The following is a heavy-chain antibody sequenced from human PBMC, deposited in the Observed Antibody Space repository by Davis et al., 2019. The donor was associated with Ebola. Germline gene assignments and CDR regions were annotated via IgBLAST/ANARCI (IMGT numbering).Heavy chain of an antibody. CDR2: IYYSGST. Sequence: MPSETLSLTCTVSGGSISSSSYYWGWIRQPPGKGLEWIGSIYYSGSTYYNPSLKSRVTISVDTSKNQFSLKLSSVTAADTAVYYCARHPDIVLMVYAPWFDPWGQGTLVTVSS. D-gene: IGHD2-8*01. CDR3: ARHPDIVLMVYAPWFDP. J-gene: IGHJ5*02. CDR1: GGSISSSSYY. V-gene: IGHV4-39*01.